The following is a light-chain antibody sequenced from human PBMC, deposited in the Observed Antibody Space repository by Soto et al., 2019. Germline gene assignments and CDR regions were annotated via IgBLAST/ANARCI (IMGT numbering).Light chain of an antibody. CDR2: KAY. CDR1: QSISSW. J-gene: IGKJ1*01. V-gene: IGKV1-5*03. Sequence: IQMTQSPSTLSASVGDRVTITCRASQSISSWLAWYQQKPGKAPKLLIYKAYSLESGVPSRFSGSGSGTEFTLTIRSLHPDDCATYYCQQYDTYSTFGQGTKVEIK. CDR3: QQYDTYST.